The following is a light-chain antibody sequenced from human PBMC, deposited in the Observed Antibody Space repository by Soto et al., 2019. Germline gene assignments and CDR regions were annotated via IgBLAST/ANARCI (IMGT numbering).Light chain of an antibody. CDR1: QSVHNY. V-gene: IGKV3-11*01. Sequence: THAPYTLSASVGDRVTMTCKASQSVHNYLAWYQQKPGQAPRLLIYGASNRAAGIPARFSGSGSGTDFTLTINSLEPEDFAVYYCQQRSNWPPITFGQGTRLEIK. J-gene: IGKJ5*01. CDR2: GAS. CDR3: QQRSNWPPIT.